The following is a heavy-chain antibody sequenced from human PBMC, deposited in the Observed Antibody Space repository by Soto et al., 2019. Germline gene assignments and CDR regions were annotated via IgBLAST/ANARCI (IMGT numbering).Heavy chain of an antibody. Sequence: ASVKVSCKASGYTFTSYGISWVRQAPGQGLEWMGWISAYNGNTNYAQKLQGRVTMTTDTSTSTAYMELRSLRSDDTAVYYCARTTYSNYEVHSYYYYMDVWGKGTTVTVSS. J-gene: IGHJ6*03. CDR3: ARTTYSNYEVHSYYYYMDV. CDR1: GYTFTSYG. D-gene: IGHD4-4*01. CDR2: ISAYNGNT. V-gene: IGHV1-18*01.